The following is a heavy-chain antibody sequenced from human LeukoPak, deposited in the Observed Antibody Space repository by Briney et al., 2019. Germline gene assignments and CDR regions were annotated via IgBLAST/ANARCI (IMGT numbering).Heavy chain of an antibody. CDR2: MSAYNGNT. D-gene: IGHD1-26*01. J-gene: IGHJ5*02. V-gene: IGHV1-18*01. CDR1: GYTFTSNG. CDR3: ARLIPQKWELPGKWFDP. Sequence: ASVKLSCKASGYTFTSNGNSWGRQAHGPGQEWMGWMSAYNGNTNYAQKLQGRVTMTTDTSTSTASMELRSLRSDDTAVYYCARLIPQKWELPGKWFDPWGQGTLVTVSS.